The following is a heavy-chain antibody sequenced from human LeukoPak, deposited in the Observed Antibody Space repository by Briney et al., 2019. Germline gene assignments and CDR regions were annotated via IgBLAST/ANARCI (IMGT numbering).Heavy chain of an antibody. CDR3: ARGTSCYWGFNYYYYMDV. D-gene: IGHD2-2*01. CDR1: GYTFTNYA. V-gene: IGHV1-8*03. CDR2: MNPNSGNT. Sequence: ASVKVSCTASGYTFTNYAMNWVRQAPGQGLEWMGWMNPNSGNTGYAQKFQGRVTITRNTSIGTAYMELSSLRSEDTAVYYCARGTSCYWGFNYYYYMDVWGKGTTVTVSS. J-gene: IGHJ6*03.